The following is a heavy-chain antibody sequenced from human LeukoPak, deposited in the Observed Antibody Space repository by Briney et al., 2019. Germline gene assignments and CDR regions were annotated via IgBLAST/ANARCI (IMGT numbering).Heavy chain of an antibody. J-gene: IGHJ4*02. D-gene: IGHD2-15*01. V-gene: IGHV4-4*09. CDR2: TQTSGTT. Sequence: PSETLSLTCLVSTASTSSNYRSCNRQPPGGGMEWNGSTQTSGTTNYNPSLKSRVTISVATSKNQFSLKLSSVTAADTAVYYCARTPGYCSGGSCYFFFDYWGQGTLVTVSS. CDR3: ARTPGYCSGGSCYFFFDY. CDR1: TASTSSNY.